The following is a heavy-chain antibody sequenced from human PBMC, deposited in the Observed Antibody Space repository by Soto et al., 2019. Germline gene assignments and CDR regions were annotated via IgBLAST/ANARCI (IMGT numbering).Heavy chain of an antibody. Sequence: EVQLVESGGGLVRPGGSLRLSCAASGFTFSYYWMHWVRQAPGKGLVWVSRIHSDGSSTTYAEFVKGRFIISRDNARNTVDLQMTSVRVEDTDVYYCARGDRGAFDLWGQGTVGTVSS. CDR3: ARGDRGAFDL. D-gene: IGHD1-26*01. J-gene: IGHJ3*01. V-gene: IGHV3-74*01. CDR2: IHSDGSST. CDR1: GFTFSYYW.